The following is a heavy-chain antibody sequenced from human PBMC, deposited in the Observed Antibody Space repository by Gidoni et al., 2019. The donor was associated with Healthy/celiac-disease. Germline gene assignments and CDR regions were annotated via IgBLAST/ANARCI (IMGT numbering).Heavy chain of an antibody. D-gene: IGHD2-2*01. V-gene: IGHV3-23*01. CDR1: GFTFSSYA. J-gene: IGHJ3*02. CDR2: LSASGGTT. Sequence: DVQLLESGGGLVQPGGSVRLSCAASGFTFSSYAMSWVRQAPGKGLEWVSGLSASGGTTYYADSVKGRFTISRDNSKNTLYLQMNSLRADDTAVYYCAKHLIVIIPAAEDDAFDIWGQGTMVTVSS. CDR3: AKHLIVIIPAAEDDAFDI.